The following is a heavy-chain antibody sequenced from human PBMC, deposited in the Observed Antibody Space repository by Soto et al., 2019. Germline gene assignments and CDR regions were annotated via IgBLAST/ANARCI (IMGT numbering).Heavy chain of an antibody. CDR1: GYTFTSYY. CDR2: INPSGGST. J-gene: IGHJ4*02. V-gene: IGHV1-46*01. D-gene: IGHD2-2*01. CDR3: ARGGLGIVVVQAAQAHFDY. Sequence: ASVKVSCKASGYTFTSYYMHWVRQAPGQGLEWMGIINPSGGSTSYAQKFQGRVTMTRDTSTSTVYMELSSLRSEDTAVYYCARGGLGIVVVQAAQAHFDYWGQGTLVTVSS.